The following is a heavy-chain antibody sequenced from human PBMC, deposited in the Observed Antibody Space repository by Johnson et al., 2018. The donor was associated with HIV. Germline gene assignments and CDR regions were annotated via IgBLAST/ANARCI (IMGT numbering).Heavy chain of an antibody. CDR3: AKDGLRLGVVSAFDI. CDR2: IRYDGSSK. CDR1: GFTFSSYA. Sequence: QVQLVESGGGVVQPGGSLRLSCAASGFTFSSYAMHWVRQAPGKGLEWVSFIRYDGSSKNCATSVKGRFTISRDNSNNTLYLRMNSLRPEDTAMYYCAKDGLRLGVVSAFDIWGQGTMVTVSS. J-gene: IGHJ3*02. D-gene: IGHD3-3*01. V-gene: IGHV3-30*02.